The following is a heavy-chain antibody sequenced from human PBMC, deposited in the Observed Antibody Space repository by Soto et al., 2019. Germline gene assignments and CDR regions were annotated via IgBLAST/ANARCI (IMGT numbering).Heavy chain of an antibody. CDR3: ARVSGWYFLDY. J-gene: IGHJ4*02. D-gene: IGHD6-13*01. V-gene: IGHV1-3*01. CDR2: INAGNGNT. CDR1: GYTFKSYA. Sequence: GASVKVSCKASGYTFKSYAMHWVRQAPGQRLEWMGWINAGNGNTKYSQKLQGRVTITRDTSASTAYMELSSLRSEDTAVYYCARVSGWYFLDYWGQGTLVTVSS.